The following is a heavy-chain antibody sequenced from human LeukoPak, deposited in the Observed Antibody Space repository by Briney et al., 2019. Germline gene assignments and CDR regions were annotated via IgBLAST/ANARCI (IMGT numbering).Heavy chain of an antibody. D-gene: IGHD6-19*01. J-gene: IGHJ4*02. CDR2: IYPGDSDT. CDR1: GYRFNSYW. CDR3: ARALSGWYSPLDY. V-gene: IGHV5-51*01. Sequence: GESLKISCKASGYRFNSYWIGWVRQMPGKGLEWMGIIYPGDSDTRYSPPFQGQVTISADNSISTAYLQWSSLKASDTAMYYCARALSGWYSPLDYWGQGTLVTVSS.